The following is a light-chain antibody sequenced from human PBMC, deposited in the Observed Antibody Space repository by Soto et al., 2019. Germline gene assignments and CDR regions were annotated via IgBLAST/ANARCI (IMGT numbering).Light chain of an antibody. CDR2: DAS. CDR3: QQYNSYSPK. CDR1: QSISSW. Sequence: GDRVTIPCWASQSISSWLAWYQQKPGKAPKLLIYDASSLESGVPSRFSGSGSGTEFTLTISSLQPDDFATYYCQQYNSYSPKFGQGTKVDIK. V-gene: IGKV1-5*01. J-gene: IGKJ1*01.